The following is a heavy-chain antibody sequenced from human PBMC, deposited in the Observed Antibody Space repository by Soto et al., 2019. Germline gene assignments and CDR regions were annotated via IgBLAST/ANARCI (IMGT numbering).Heavy chain of an antibody. CDR1: GFTFSSYG. CDR2: ISYDGSNK. V-gene: IGHV3-30*18. J-gene: IGHJ5*02. CDR3: AKETGT. Sequence: QVQLVESGGGVVQPGRSLRLSCAASGFTFSSYGMHWVRQAPGKGLEWVAVISYDGSNKYYADSVKGRFTISRDNSKNTLYLQMNSLRAEDTAVYYCAKETGTCGQGTLVTVSS. D-gene: IGHD1-1*01.